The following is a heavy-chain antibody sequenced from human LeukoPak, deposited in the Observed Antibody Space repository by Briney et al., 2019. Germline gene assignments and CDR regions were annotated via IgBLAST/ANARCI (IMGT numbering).Heavy chain of an antibody. CDR2: ISSSSSYI. V-gene: IGHV3-21*01. J-gene: IGHJ3*02. Sequence: GGSLRLSCVASGFSISDYILNWVRQAPGKGLEWVSSISSSSSYIYYADSVKGRFTISRDNAKNSLYLQMNSLRAEDTAVYYCARQWLVQSGLAFDIWGQGTMVTVSS. D-gene: IGHD6-19*01. CDR1: GFSISDYI. CDR3: ARQWLVQSGLAFDI.